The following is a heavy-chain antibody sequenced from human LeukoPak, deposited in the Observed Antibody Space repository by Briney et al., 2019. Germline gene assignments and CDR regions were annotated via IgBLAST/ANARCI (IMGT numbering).Heavy chain of an antibody. J-gene: IGHJ4*02. CDR2: ISAYNGNT. V-gene: IGHV1-18*01. Sequence: ASVKVSCKASGGTFSSYAISWVRQAPGQGLGWMGWISAYNGNTNYAQKLQGRVTMTTDTSTSTAYMELRSLRSDDTAVYYCARDGLRFLEWEKFDYWGQGTLVTVSS. CDR3: ARDGLRFLEWEKFDY. CDR1: GGTFSSYA. D-gene: IGHD3-3*01.